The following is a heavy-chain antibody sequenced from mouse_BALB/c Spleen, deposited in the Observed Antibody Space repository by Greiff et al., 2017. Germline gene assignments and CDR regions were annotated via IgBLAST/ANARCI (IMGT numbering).Heavy chain of an antibody. CDR3: AIRVVDYAMDY. J-gene: IGHJ4*01. V-gene: IGHV1-55*01. CDR2: IYPGSGST. CDR1: GYNFTSYW. Sequence: QVQLQQPGAELVKPGTSVKLSCKASGYNFTSYWINWVKLRPGQGLEWIGDIYPGSGSTNYNEKFKSKATLTVDTSSSTAYMQLSSLASEDSALYYCAIRVVDYAMDYWGQGTSVTVSS. D-gene: IGHD1-1*01.